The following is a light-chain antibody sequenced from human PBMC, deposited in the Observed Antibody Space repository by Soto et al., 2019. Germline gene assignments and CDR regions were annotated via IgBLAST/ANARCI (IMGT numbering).Light chain of an antibody. CDR1: QDISNY. CDR3: QQYDNLPLT. J-gene: IGKJ4*01. Sequence: DIQMTQSPSPLSASVGDRVTITCQASQDISNYLNWYQQQPGKAPKLLIYAASNLETGVPSRFSGSASGTDFSFTISSLQPEDIATYYCQQYDNLPLTFGGGTKVDIK. V-gene: IGKV1-33*01. CDR2: AAS.